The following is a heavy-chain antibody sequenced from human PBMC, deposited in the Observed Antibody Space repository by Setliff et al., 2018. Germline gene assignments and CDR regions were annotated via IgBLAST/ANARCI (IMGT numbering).Heavy chain of an antibody. V-gene: IGHV4-4*02. Sequence: SETLSLTCAVSGGPISSSNWWTWVRQPPGKGLEWIGEISPGGSTIYNPSLRSRVTMSVDTAKNRFSLNLTSVTAADTAMYYCAKGGGRYHSASWGQGTLVTVSS. CDR2: ISPGGST. CDR3: AKGGGRYHSAS. J-gene: IGHJ4*02. CDR1: GGPISSSNW. D-gene: IGHD1-26*01.